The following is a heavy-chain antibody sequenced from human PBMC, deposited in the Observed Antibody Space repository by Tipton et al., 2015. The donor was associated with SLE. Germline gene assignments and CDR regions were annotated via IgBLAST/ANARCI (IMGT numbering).Heavy chain of an antibody. CDR2: IQSDGSEI. CDR3: ANTHRDHVPAPYFYY. Sequence: SLRLSCAASGFTFSTYWMHWVRQAPGKGLVWVSRIQSDGSEINYADSVKGRFTISRDNAKNTLYLQMNSLRAEDTAVYYCANTHRDHVPAPYFYYWRQGTLETVS. V-gene: IGHV3-74*01. J-gene: IGHJ4*01. CDR1: GFTFSTYW. D-gene: IGHD5-24*01.